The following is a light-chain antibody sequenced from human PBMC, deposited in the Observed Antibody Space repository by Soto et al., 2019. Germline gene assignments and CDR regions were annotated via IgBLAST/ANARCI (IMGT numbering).Light chain of an antibody. CDR3: SSYTSSTTLPYV. J-gene: IGLJ1*01. Sequence: QSALTQPASVSGSPGQSITISCTGTSSDVGFYNYVSWYQQHPDKAPKLMIFQVSNRPSGVSNRFSGSKSGNTASLTISGLQAEDEADYYCSSYTSSTTLPYVFGTGTKLTVL. V-gene: IGLV2-14*01. CDR2: QVS. CDR1: SSDVGFYNY.